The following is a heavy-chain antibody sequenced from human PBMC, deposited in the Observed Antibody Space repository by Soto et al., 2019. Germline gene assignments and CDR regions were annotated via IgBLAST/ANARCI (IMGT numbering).Heavy chain of an antibody. J-gene: IGHJ5*02. D-gene: IGHD3-3*01. CDR1: GFTFSSYG. V-gene: IGHV3-33*01. CDR3: ARVPWRARAPDP. Sequence: QVQLVESGGGVVQPGRSLRLSCAASGFTFSSYGMHWVRQAPGKGLEWVAVIWYDGSNKYYADSVKGRFTISRDNSKNPLDLQMNSLRAEDTAVYYCARVPWRARAPDPWGQGTLVTVSS. CDR2: IWYDGSNK.